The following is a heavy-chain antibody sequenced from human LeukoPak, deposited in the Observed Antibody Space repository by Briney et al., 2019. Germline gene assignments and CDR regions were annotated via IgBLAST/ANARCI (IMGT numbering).Heavy chain of an antibody. D-gene: IGHD3-10*01. V-gene: IGHV4-59*11. J-gene: IGHJ6*03. CDR2: AYSDGRT. CDR1: GGSISRPY. Sequence: SETLSLTCTVSGGSISRPYWSWIRQPPGEGLEWIGYAYSDGRTNFNPSLKSRVTMSIDTSKSQFSLRLTSVTAADAAVYYCARGGGLYFGDLFSAGYMDVWGKGTTVTVSS. CDR3: ARGGGLYFGDLFSAGYMDV.